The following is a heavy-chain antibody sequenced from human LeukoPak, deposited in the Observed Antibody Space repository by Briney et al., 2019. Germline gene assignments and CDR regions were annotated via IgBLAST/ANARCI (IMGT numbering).Heavy chain of an antibody. CDR2: IYYSGST. Sequence: KPSETLSLTCTVSGGSISSHYWSWIRQPPGKGLEWIGYIYYSGSTNYNPSLKSRVTISVDTSKNQFSLKLSSVTAADTAVYYCARSGRYNWKVWWDFDYWGQGTLVNVSS. D-gene: IGHD1-1*01. CDR3: ARSGRYNWKVWWDFDY. J-gene: IGHJ4*02. V-gene: IGHV4-59*08. CDR1: GGSISSHY.